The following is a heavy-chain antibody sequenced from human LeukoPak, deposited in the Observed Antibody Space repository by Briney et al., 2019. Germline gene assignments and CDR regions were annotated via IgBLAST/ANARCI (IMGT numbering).Heavy chain of an antibody. D-gene: IGHD6-19*01. CDR1: GFTFSDHF. Sequence: LSGGSLRLSCAVSGFTFSDHFLDWVRQAPGKGLEWVGRSRNKAKSYTTEYAASVKGRFTISRDDSKNSLYLQMNSLKTEDTAVYYCARVGSVAGSDYLDYWGQGTLVTVSS. V-gene: IGHV3-72*01. J-gene: IGHJ4*02. CDR2: SRNKAKSYTT. CDR3: ARVGSVAGSDYLDY.